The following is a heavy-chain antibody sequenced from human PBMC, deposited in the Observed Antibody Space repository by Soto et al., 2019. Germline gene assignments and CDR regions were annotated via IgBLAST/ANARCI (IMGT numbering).Heavy chain of an antibody. J-gene: IGHJ4*02. V-gene: IGHV3-23*01. CDR1: GFPFSGYA. CDR2: ISGSGGGT. D-gene: IGHD3-22*01. CDR3: AKEPYYYDIRSYYFDY. Sequence: GGSLRLSCAASGFPFSGYAMSWVRQAPGKGLEWVSGISGSGGGTYYADSVKGRFTISRDNSKNTLYLQMNSLRAEDTAVYYCAKEPYYYDIRSYYFDYWGQGTLVTVSS.